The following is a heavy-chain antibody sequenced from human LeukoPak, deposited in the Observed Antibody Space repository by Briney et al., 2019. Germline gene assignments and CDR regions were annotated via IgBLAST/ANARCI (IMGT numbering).Heavy chain of an antibody. D-gene: IGHD2-2*02. CDR1: GYTFTSYG. V-gene: IGHV1-18*01. CDR2: ISAYNGNT. J-gene: IGHJ6*02. CDR3: AREFSVPAAIDPGMDV. Sequence: GASVKVSCKASGYTFTSYGISWVRQAPGQGLEWMGWISAYNGNTNYAQKLQGRVTMTTNTSTSTAYMELRSLRSDDTAVYYCAREFSVPAAIDPGMDVWGQGTTVTVSS.